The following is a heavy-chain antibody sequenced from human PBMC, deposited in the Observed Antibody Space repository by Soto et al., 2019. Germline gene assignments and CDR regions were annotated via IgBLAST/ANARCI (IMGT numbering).Heavy chain of an antibody. Sequence: DTLSLTWPFSGFSLSSNRYYCVCILQPPGKGLEWIGSIYYSGSTYYNPSLKSRVTISVDTSKNQFSLKVGSVTAADTAVYYCASSSLYGMDVWGQGTTVTVSS. V-gene: IGHV4-39*01. J-gene: IGHJ6*02. CDR2: IYYSGST. CDR1: GFSLSSNRYY. CDR3: ASSSLYGMDV.